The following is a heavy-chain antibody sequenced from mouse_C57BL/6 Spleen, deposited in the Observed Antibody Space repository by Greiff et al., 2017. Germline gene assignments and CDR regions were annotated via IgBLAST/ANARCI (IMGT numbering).Heavy chain of an antibody. D-gene: IGHD2-2*01. CDR1: GYTFTSYW. Sequence: QVQLQQSGAELVRPGSSVKLSCKASGYTFTSYWMHWVKQRPIQGLEWIGNIDPSDSETHYNQKFKDKATLTVDKSSSTAYMQLSSLTSEDSAVYYCARRAYGYDWYFDVWGTGTTVTVSS. CDR3: ARRAYGYDWYFDV. V-gene: IGHV1-52*01. J-gene: IGHJ1*03. CDR2: IDPSDSET.